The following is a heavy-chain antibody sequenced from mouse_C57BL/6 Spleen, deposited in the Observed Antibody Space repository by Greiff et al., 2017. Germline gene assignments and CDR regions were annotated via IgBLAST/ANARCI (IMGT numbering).Heavy chain of an antibody. Sequence: QVQLQQPGAELVKPGASVKLSCKASGYTFTSYWMQWVKQSPGQGLEWIGEIDPSDSYTNYNQKFKGKATLTVDTSSSTAYMQLSSLTSEDSAVYYCARNYYYGIYWYFDVWGTGTTVTVSS. J-gene: IGHJ1*03. V-gene: IGHV1-50*01. CDR3: ARNYYYGIYWYFDV. CDR1: GYTFTSYW. CDR2: IDPSDSYT. D-gene: IGHD1-1*01.